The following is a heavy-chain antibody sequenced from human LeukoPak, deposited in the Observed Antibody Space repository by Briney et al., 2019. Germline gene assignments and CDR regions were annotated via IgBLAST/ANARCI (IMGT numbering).Heavy chain of an antibody. Sequence: GGSLRLSCVASGFTFSSYWMHWVRQAPGKGLVWVSRINADGDTTRYPDSVKGRFTISRDNSKNTLYLQMNTLRAEDTAVYHCAKSPYGLGTYAIAGDYWGQGTLVTVSS. CDR1: GFTFSSYW. V-gene: IGHV3-74*01. D-gene: IGHD3-10*01. CDR2: INADGDTT. CDR3: AKSPYGLGTYAIAGDY. J-gene: IGHJ4*02.